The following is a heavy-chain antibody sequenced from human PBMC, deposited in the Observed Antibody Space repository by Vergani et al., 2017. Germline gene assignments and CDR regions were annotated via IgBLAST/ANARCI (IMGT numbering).Heavy chain of an antibody. CDR1: GFTFSSYG. Sequence: QVQLVESGGGVVQPGRSLRLSCAASGFTFSSYGMHWVRQAPGKGLEWVAVISYDGSNKYYADSVKGRFTISRDNSKNTLYLQMNSLRAEDTAVYYCAKEEWGIAAAGATPGFYMDVWGKGTTVTVYS. J-gene: IGHJ6*03. CDR2: ISYDGSNK. D-gene: IGHD6-13*01. CDR3: AKEEWGIAAAGATPGFYMDV. V-gene: IGHV3-30*18.